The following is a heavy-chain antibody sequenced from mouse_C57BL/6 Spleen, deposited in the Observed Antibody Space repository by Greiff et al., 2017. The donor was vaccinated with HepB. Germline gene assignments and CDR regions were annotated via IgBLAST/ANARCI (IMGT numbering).Heavy chain of an antibody. CDR3: ARRITTVDYYAMDY. CDR1: GFTFTSYW. Sequence: VQLQQSGTELVKPGASVKLSCKASGFTFTSYWMHWVKQRPGQGLEWIGNINPSNGGTNYNEKFKSKATLTVDKSTSTAYMQLSSLTSEDSAVYYCARRITTVDYYAMDYWGQGTSVTVSS. V-gene: IGHV1-53*01. D-gene: IGHD1-1*01. J-gene: IGHJ4*01. CDR2: INPSNGGT.